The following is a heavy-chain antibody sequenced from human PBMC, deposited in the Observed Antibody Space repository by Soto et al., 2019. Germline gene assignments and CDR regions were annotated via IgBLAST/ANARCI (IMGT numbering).Heavy chain of an antibody. CDR3: AKDRGIAVAGYGMDV. CDR2: ISYDGSNK. V-gene: IGHV3-30*18. Sequence: QVQLVESGGGVVQPGRSLRLSCAASRFTFSSYGMHWVRQAPGKGLEWVAVISYDGSNKYYADSVKGRFTISRDNSKNTLYLQMNSLRAEDTAVYYCAKDRGIAVAGYGMDVWGQGTTVTVSS. D-gene: IGHD6-19*01. CDR1: RFTFSSYG. J-gene: IGHJ6*02.